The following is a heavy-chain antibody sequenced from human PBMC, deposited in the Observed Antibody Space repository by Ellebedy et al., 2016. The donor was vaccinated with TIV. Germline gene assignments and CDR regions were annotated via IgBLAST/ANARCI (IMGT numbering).Heavy chain of an antibody. V-gene: IGHV1-69*13. CDR1: GGTFSSYA. D-gene: IGHD6-13*01. CDR2: IISFFGTA. Sequence: AASVKVSCKASGGTFSSYAISWVRQAPGQGLEWMGGIISFFGTANYAQEFQGRVTITADESTSTAYMELSSLRSEDTAVYYCARRVSSSWYNWYDPWGQGTLVTVSS. CDR3: ARRVSSSWYNWYDP. J-gene: IGHJ5*02.